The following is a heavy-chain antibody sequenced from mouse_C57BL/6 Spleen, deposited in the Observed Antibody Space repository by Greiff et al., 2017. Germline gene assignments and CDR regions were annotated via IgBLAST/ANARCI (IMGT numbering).Heavy chain of an antibody. CDR3: ARNGGSYYFDY. CDR1: GFTFSSYG. Sequence: EVKLVESGGDLVKPGGSLKLSCAASGFTFSSYGMSWVRQTPDKRLEWVATISSGGSYTYYPDSVKGRFTISRDNAKNTLYLQMSSLKSEDTAMYYCARNGGSYYFDYWGHGTTLTVSS. V-gene: IGHV5-6*01. CDR2: ISSGGSYT. J-gene: IGHJ2*01.